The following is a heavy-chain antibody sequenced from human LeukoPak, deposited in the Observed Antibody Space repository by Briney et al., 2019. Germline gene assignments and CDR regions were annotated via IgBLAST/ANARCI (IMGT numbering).Heavy chain of an antibody. CDR3: ARRWNVHDYGGNPNSLFAVLSAFDI. CDR1: GGSISSSSYY. V-gene: IGHV4-39*01. Sequence: PSETLSLTCTVSGGSISSSSYYWGWIRQPPGKGLEWIGSIYYSGSTYYNPSLKSRVTISVDTSKNQFSLKLSSVTAADTAVYYCARRWNVHDYGGNPNSLFAVLSAFDIWGQGTMVTVSS. J-gene: IGHJ3*02. D-gene: IGHD4-23*01. CDR2: IYYSGST.